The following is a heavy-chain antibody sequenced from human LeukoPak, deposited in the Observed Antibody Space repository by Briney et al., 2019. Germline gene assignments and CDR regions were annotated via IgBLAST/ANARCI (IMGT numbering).Heavy chain of an antibody. V-gene: IGHV5-51*01. CDR3: ARDSSSWNGEIDY. J-gene: IGHJ4*02. Sequence: GESLKISCKGSGYSFTSYWIGWARQMPGKGLEWMGIIYPGDSDTRYSPSFQGQVTISADKSISTAYLQWSSLKASDTAMYYCARDSSSWNGEIDYWGQGTLVTVSS. CDR1: GYSFTSYW. CDR2: IYPGDSDT. D-gene: IGHD6-13*01.